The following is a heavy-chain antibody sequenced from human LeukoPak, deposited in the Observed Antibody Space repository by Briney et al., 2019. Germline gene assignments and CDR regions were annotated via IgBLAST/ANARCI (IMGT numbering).Heavy chain of an antibody. CDR1: GGTFSIHT. CDR2: ASPVFGTA. J-gene: IGHJ6*04. CDR3: AREPIVPTPREEDYYYYGMDV. D-gene: IGHD2/OR15-2a*01. V-gene: IGHV1-69*13. Sequence: SVKVSCKASGGTFSIHTINWVRQAPGQGLEWMGGASPVFGTANYAQKFQGRLTITADESTSTAYMELSSLRSEDTAVYYCAREPIVPTPREEDYYYYGMDVWGKGTTVTVSS.